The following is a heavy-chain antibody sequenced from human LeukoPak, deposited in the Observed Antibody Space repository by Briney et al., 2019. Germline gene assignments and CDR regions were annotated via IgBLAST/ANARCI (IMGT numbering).Heavy chain of an antibody. Sequence: PGKSLKISCKGSGYSFGSSWIAWVRQLPGKGLEWMGIIYPGDSDTRYSPSFQGQVTISADKSIGTAYLQWSSLKTSDTAIYYCARRQTYSYGLDYRGQGTLVTVSS. CDR2: IYPGDSDT. V-gene: IGHV5-51*01. CDR1: GYSFGSSW. D-gene: IGHD5-18*01. J-gene: IGHJ4*02. CDR3: ARRQTYSYGLDY.